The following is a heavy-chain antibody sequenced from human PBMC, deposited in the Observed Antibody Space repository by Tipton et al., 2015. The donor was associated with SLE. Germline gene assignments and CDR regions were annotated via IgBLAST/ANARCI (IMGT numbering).Heavy chain of an antibody. CDR2: IDHSGST. Sequence: TLSLTCTVSGGSISSYYWTWIRQPAGKGLEWIGEIDHSGSTNYNPSLESRVTISIDKSRNQFSLKLSSVTAADTAVYFCARDLGYGMDVWGPGTTVTVSS. CDR1: GGSISSYY. CDR3: ARDLGYGMDV. V-gene: IGHV4-59*12. J-gene: IGHJ6*02.